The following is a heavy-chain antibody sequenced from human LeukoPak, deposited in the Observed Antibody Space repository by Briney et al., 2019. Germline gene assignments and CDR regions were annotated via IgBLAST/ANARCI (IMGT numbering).Heavy chain of an antibody. V-gene: IGHV3-30*01. CDR3: ARDRLRLAENHDAFDI. D-gene: IGHD1-14*01. CDR1: GFTFSSYA. J-gene: IGHJ3*02. CDR2: ISYDGSNK. Sequence: GGSLRLSCAASGFTFSSYAMHWVRQAPGKGLEWVAVISYDGSNKYYADSVKGRFTISRDNSKNTLYLQMDSLRAEDTAVYYCARDRLRLAENHDAFDIWGQGTMVTVSS.